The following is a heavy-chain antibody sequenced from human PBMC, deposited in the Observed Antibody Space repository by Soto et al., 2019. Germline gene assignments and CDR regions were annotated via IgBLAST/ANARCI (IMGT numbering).Heavy chain of an antibody. J-gene: IGHJ5*02. CDR3: ASLTYSSSSPWFDP. CDR1: GGTFSSYA. D-gene: IGHD6-6*01. CDR2: IIPIFGTA. Sequence: QVQLVQSGAEVKKPGSSVKVSCKASGGTFSSYAISWVRQAPGQGLEWMGGIIPIFGTANYAQKFQGRVTITADESTSTAYMELSSLRSDDTAVYYCASLTYSSSSPWFDPWGQGTLVTVSS. V-gene: IGHV1-69*01.